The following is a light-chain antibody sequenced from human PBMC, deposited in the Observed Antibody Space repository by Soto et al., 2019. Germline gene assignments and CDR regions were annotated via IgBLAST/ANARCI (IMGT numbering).Light chain of an antibody. J-gene: IGKJ4*01. CDR2: LGS. Sequence: EIGRTRSPLPLPVTPGDPASISCSPSQSLLHGKGYNYLDWNLQKPGQSPQLRIYLGSNRASGVTDRFSGSGSGTDFTLTISRVEAEDVGVYYCMQALQAFTFGGGTKVEI. CDR3: MQALQAFT. CDR1: QSLLHGKGYNY. V-gene: IGKV2-28*01.